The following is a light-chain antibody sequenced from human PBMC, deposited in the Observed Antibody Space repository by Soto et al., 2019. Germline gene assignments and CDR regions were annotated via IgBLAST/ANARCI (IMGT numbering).Light chain of an antibody. CDR2: DVT. J-gene: IGLJ1*01. Sequence: QSALTQPRSVSGSPGQSVTISCTGTSSDVGAYNYVSWYQQHPGKAPKLMIYDVTNRPSGVPDRFSASKSGNTASLTISGLHAEDEADYYCYSYGGSYSFVFGTGTKLTVL. CDR1: SSDVGAYNY. CDR3: YSYGGSYSFV. V-gene: IGLV2-11*01.